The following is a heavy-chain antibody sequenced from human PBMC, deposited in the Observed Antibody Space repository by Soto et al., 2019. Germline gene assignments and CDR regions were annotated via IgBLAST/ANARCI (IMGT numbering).Heavy chain of an antibody. CDR2: IYYSGST. Sequence: QVQLQESGPGLVKPSQTLSLTCTVSGGSISSGDYYWSWIRQPPGRAQEWIGSIYYSGSTYSNPSLKSRVTISVDTSKNQFSLKLSSVTAADTVVYYCASIYDSSGYYRGLAFDYWGQGTLVTVSS. CDR3: ASIYDSSGYYRGLAFDY. J-gene: IGHJ4*02. D-gene: IGHD3-22*01. CDR1: GGSISSGDYY. V-gene: IGHV4-30-4*01.